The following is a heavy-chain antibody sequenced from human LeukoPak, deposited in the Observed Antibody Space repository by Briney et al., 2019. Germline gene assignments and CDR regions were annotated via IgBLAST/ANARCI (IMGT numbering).Heavy chain of an antibody. CDR3: ASGGDGYKNWFDP. J-gene: IGHJ5*02. CDR2: IIPIFGTA. D-gene: IGHD5-24*01. V-gene: IGHV1-69*13. CDR1: GGTFSSYA. Sequence: ASVKVSCKASGGTFSSYAISWVRQAPGQGLEWMGGIIPIFGTANYAQKFQGRVTITADESTSTAYMELSSLRSEDTAVYYYASGGDGYKNWFDPWGQGTLVTVSS.